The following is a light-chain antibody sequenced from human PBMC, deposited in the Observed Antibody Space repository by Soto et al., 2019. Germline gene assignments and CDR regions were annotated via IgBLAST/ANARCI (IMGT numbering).Light chain of an antibody. CDR2: GAS. CDR1: QSVSDN. CDR3: QQYNNWPPLT. Sequence: EIVMTQSPVILSVSPGERATLSCRASQSVSDNLAWYQHKPGQAPRLLIYGASTRATGIPARFSGSGSGTEVILTISSRQYEGFAVYYCQQYNNWPPLTFGRGTKVEIK. V-gene: IGKV3-15*01. J-gene: IGKJ4*01.